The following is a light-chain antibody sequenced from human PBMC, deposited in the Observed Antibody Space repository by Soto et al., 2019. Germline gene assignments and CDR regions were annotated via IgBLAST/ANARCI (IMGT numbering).Light chain of an antibody. J-gene: IGKJ1*01. V-gene: IGKV2-28*01. CDR2: LGS. CDR3: MQSLQPLRT. Sequence: DIVMTQSPLSLPVTPGEPASISCRSSQSLLHSSGNNYLDWYLQKPGQSPQLLIYLGSNRASGVPDRFSGSGSGTDFTLKISRVEAEDVGVYYCMQSLQPLRTFGQGTKVEIK. CDR1: QSLLHSSGNNY.